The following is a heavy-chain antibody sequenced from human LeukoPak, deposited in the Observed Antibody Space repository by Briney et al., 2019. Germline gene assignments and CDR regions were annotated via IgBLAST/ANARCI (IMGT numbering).Heavy chain of an antibody. V-gene: IGHV3-23*01. CDR3: ASTPLGIAAAGGFDP. CDR1: GFTFSSYA. Sequence: GGSLRPSCAASGFTFSSYAMSWVRQAPGKGLEWVSAISGSGGSTYYADSVKGRFTISRDNSKNTLYLQMNSLRAEDTAVYYCASTPLGIAAAGGFDPWGQGTLVTVSS. J-gene: IGHJ5*02. CDR2: ISGSGGST. D-gene: IGHD6-13*01.